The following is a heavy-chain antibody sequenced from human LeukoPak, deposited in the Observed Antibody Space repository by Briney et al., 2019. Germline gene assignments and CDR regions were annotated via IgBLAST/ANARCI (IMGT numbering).Heavy chain of an antibody. Sequence: GGSLRLSCAASGFTFSSYSMNWVRQAPGKGLEWVANIKQDGSQTYYVDSVKGRFTIFRDNAKNSLYLQMNSLRAEDTAIYYCVRETSDNSGWRDWGQGTLVTVSS. CDR1: GFTFSSYS. D-gene: IGHD6-19*01. CDR3: VRETSDNSGWRD. CDR2: IKQDGSQT. J-gene: IGHJ4*02. V-gene: IGHV3-7*01.